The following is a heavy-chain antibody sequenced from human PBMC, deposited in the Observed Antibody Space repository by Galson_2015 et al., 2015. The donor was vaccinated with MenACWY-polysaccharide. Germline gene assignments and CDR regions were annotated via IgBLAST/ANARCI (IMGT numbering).Heavy chain of an antibody. D-gene: IGHD2-15*01. V-gene: IGHV3-74*03. Sequence: SLRLSCAASGFSISTYWMHWVRQVPGKGLMWVSRINSDGSSATYADSVRGRLTFSRDNAKNTVYLQLNSLRVEDTAVYYCARGFCSGGTCLRWDDAFDFRGQGTTVIVSS. J-gene: IGHJ3*01. CDR1: GFSISTYW. CDR3: ARGFCSGGTCLRWDDAFDF. CDR2: INSDGSSA.